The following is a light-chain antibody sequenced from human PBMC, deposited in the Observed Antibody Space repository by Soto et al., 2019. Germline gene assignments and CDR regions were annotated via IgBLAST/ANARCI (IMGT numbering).Light chain of an antibody. CDR3: CSYAGSSTHLV. CDR2: EGS. V-gene: IGLV2-23*01. Sequence: QSALTQPASVSGSPGQSITISCTGTSSDVGSYNLVSWYQQHPGKAPKLMIYEGSKRPSGVSNRFSGSKSGNTASLTISGLQAEDEADYSCCSYAGSSTHLVFGGGTKVTVL. J-gene: IGLJ2*01. CDR1: SSDVGSYNL.